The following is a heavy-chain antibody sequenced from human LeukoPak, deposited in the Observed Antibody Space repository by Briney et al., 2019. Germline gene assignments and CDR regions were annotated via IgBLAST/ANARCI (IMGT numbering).Heavy chain of an antibody. V-gene: IGHV4-34*01. D-gene: IGHD3-22*01. Sequence: SETLSLTCAVYGGSVSGYYWSWIRQPPGKGLEWIGEINHSGSTNYNPSLKSRVTISVDTSKNQLSLKLSSVTAADTAVYYCARRGLYDSTGYYSLDYWGQGSLVTVSS. J-gene: IGHJ4*02. CDR3: ARRGLYDSTGYYSLDY. CDR2: INHSGST. CDR1: GGSVSGYY.